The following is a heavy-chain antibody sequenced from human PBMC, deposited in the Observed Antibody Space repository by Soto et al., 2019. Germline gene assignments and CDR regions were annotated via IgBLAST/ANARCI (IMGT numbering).Heavy chain of an antibody. CDR2: IYYTGST. Sequence: SETLSLTCTVSGGSISSYYWSWIRQSPGKGLEWIGYIYYTGSTNYNPSLKSRVTISVDTSTNQFSLKLNSVTAADTAVYYCARTAWSMVRGVMGWFDPWGQGTLVTVSS. J-gene: IGHJ5*02. CDR1: GGSISSYY. V-gene: IGHV4-59*01. CDR3: ARTAWSMVRGVMGWFDP. D-gene: IGHD3-10*01.